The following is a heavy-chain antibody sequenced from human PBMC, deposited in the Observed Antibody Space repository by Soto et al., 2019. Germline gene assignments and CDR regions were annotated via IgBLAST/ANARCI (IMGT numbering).Heavy chain of an antibody. D-gene: IGHD6-13*01. Sequence: TGGSLRLSCAAPGFTFSSYGMHWVRQAPGKGLEWVAVISYDGSNKYYADSVKGRFTISRDNSKNTLYLQMNSLRAEDTAVYYCLGSSWYGPDYFDYWGQGTLVTVSS. V-gene: IGHV3-30*03. CDR1: GFTFSSYG. J-gene: IGHJ4*02. CDR2: ISYDGSNK. CDR3: LGSSWYGPDYFDY.